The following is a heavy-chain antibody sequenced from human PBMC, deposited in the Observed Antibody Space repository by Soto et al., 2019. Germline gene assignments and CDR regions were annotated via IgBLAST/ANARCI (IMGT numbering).Heavy chain of an antibody. V-gene: IGHV1-18*01. Sequence: QIQLVQSGAEVKKPGASVKVSCKASGYTFSSYHITWVRQAPGQGLEWMGWISAYNGNTNYAQNLQGRVTMTLDPSTSTAYMELRSLRSDDTAVYYCARDLPPVDYWGQGTLLTVAS. J-gene: IGHJ4*02. CDR2: ISAYNGNT. CDR1: GYTFSSYH. CDR3: ARDLPPVDY.